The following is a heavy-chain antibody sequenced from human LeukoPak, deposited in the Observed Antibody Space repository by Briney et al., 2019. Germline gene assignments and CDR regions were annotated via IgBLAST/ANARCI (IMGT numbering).Heavy chain of an antibody. CDR3: ASSEYYDDY. CDR2: ISSSSSTI. J-gene: IGHJ4*02. D-gene: IGHD3-22*01. Sequence: PGGSLRLSCAASGFTFSSYSMNWVRQAPGKGLEWVSYISSSSSTIYYADSVKGRFTISRDNAKNSLYLQMNNLRAEDTAVYYCASSEYYDDYWGQGTLVTVSS. V-gene: IGHV3-48*01. CDR1: GFTFSSYS.